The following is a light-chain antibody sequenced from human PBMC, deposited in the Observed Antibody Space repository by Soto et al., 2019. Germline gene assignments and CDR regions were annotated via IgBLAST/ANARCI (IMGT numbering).Light chain of an antibody. J-gene: IGKJ5*01. V-gene: IGKV1-27*01. CDR1: QGINKY. Sequence: IQMTQSPSSLPASGGDRVTITCRASQGINKYLAWYQQRSGTVPKLLIYSASTLKSGVPSRFSGSRSGTDFTLTISSLQPADVATYYCQKYSGVPVTFGQGTRLEIK. CDR3: QKYSGVPVT. CDR2: SAS.